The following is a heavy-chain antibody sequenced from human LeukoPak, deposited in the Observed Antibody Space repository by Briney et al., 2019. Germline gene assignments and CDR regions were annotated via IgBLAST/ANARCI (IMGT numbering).Heavy chain of an antibody. CDR2: IKGDGTIT. CDR1: GFTFSSYS. CDR3: ARLYSSGWYQP. V-gene: IGHV3-74*01. Sequence: TGGSLRLSCAASGFTFSSYSMNWVRQTPGKGLVWVSRIKGDGTITNYADSVKGRFTISRDNAKNTLYLQMNSLRAEDTAVYYCARLYSSGWYQPWGQGTLVTVSS. D-gene: IGHD6-19*01. J-gene: IGHJ5*02.